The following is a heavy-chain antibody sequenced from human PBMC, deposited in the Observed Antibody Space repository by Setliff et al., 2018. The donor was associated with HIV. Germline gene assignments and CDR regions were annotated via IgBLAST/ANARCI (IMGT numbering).Heavy chain of an antibody. CDR2: VNPSGGST. CDR3: ARDRTAGYHYDYGY. CDR1: GYTFTSYA. J-gene: IGHJ4*02. D-gene: IGHD3-16*01. Sequence: ASVKVSCKASGYTFTSYAIHWVRQAPGQGLGWLGMVNPSGGSTAYAQKFQGRVTMTRDTSTNTVYMDLSGLRSDDTAVYYCARDRTAGYHYDYGYWGQGTLVTV. V-gene: IGHV1-46*01.